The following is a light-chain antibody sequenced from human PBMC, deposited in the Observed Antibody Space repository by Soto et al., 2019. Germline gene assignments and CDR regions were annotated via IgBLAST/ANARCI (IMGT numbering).Light chain of an antibody. V-gene: IGKV3-11*01. CDR1: QSVSTQ. CDR2: DAS. CDR3: QQCLHWPEFT. Sequence: EIVLTQSPATLSLSPGERATLSCRASQSVSTQIAWYQKKPGQAPRLLIHDASVRATGIPARFSGSGSGTDFTLTINTLEPEDFALYYCQQCLHWPEFTFGPGTKVDIK. J-gene: IGKJ3*01.